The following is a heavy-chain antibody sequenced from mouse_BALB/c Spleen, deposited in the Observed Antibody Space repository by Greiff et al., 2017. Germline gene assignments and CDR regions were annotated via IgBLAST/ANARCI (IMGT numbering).Heavy chain of an antibody. Sequence: QVQLQQPGAELVKPGASVKMSCKASGYTFTSYNMHWVKQTPGQGLEWIGAIYPGNGDTSYNQKFKGKATLTADKSSSTAYMQLSSLTSEDSAVYYCARGYYFDYWGQGTTLTVSS. V-gene: IGHV1-12*01. CDR1: GYTFTSYN. CDR2: IYPGNGDT. CDR3: ARGYYFDY. J-gene: IGHJ2*01.